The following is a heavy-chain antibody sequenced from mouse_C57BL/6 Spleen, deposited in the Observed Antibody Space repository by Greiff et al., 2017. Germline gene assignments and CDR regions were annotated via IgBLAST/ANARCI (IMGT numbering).Heavy chain of an antibody. CDR3: ARDSGRGAWFAY. CDR2: INYDGSST. Sequence: EVQVVESEGGLVQPGSSMKLSCTASGFTFSDYYMAWVRQVPEKGLEWVANINYDGSSTYYLDSLKSRFIISRDNAKNILYLQMSSLKSEDTATYYCARDSGRGAWFAYWGQGTLVTVSA. CDR1: GFTFSDYY. V-gene: IGHV5-16*01. J-gene: IGHJ3*01. D-gene: IGHD4-1*01.